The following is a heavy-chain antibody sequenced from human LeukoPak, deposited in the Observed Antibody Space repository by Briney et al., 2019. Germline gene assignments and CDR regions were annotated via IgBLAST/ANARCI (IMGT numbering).Heavy chain of an antibody. CDR3: ARVYDILTGSDYYGMDV. V-gene: IGHV4-30-2*01. J-gene: IGHJ6*02. CDR2: IYHSGST. CDR1: GGSISSGGYS. D-gene: IGHD3-9*01. Sequence: TLSLTCAVSGGSISSGGYSWSWIRQPPGKGLEWIGYIYHSGSTYYNPSLKSRVTISVDRSKNQFSLKLSSVTAADTAVYYCARVYDILTGSDYYGMDVWGQGTTVTVSS.